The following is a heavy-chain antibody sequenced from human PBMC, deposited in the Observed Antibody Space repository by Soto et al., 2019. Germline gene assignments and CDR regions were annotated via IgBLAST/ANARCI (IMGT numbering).Heavy chain of an antibody. D-gene: IGHD6-13*01. CDR1: GFTFSSYA. J-gene: IGHJ6*02. V-gene: IGHV3-48*02. CDR2: ISSGGTII. CDR3: ARGMGSNYYYGMDV. Sequence: LRLSCAASGFTFSSYAVNWVRQAPGKGLEWVSLISSGGTIIYYADSVKGRFTMSRDNDKKSLYLQMNSLGDEDTAVYYCARGMGSNYYYGMDVWGQGTTVTVSS.